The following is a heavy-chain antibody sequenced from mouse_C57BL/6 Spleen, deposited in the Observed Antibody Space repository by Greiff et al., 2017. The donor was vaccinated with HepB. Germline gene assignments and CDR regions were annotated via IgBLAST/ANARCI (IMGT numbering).Heavy chain of an antibody. CDR1: GFTFSNYW. D-gene: IGHD1-1*01. Sequence: EVQLQQSGGGLVQPGGSMKLSCVASGFTFSNYWMNWVRQSPEKGLEWVAQIRLKSDNYATHYAESVKGRFTISRDDSKSSVYLQMNNLRAEDTGIYYCTGGLRFRNFDVWGTGTTVTVSS. CDR3: TGGLRFRNFDV. CDR2: IRLKSDNYAT. V-gene: IGHV6-3*01. J-gene: IGHJ1*03.